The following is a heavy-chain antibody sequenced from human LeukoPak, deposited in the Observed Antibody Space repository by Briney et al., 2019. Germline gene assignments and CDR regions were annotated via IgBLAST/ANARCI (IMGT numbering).Heavy chain of an antibody. V-gene: IGHV3-21*01. D-gene: IGHD3-22*01. Sequence: TGGSLRLSCAASGFTFSSYSMNWVRQAPGKGLEWVSSISGSSSYIYYADSVKGRFTISRDNAKNSLYLQMNSLRAEDTAVYHCARDLLVGGSGYHYWGQGTLVTVSS. J-gene: IGHJ4*02. CDR1: GFTFSSYS. CDR3: ARDLLVGGSGYHY. CDR2: ISGSSSYI.